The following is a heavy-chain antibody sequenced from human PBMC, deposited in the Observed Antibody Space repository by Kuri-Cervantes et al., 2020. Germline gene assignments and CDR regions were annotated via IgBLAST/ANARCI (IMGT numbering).Heavy chain of an antibody. CDR3: AKDLTFDL. Sequence: GESLKISCAASGIIFGKSGMSWVRQTPGEGLKWVSSISSSSSYIYYADSVEGRFTISRDNSRSTLTLQMNSLRAEDTAIYFCAKDLTFDLWGQGTLVTVSS. V-gene: IGHV3-21*04. J-gene: IGHJ4*02. CDR1: GIIFGKSG. CDR2: ISSSSSYI.